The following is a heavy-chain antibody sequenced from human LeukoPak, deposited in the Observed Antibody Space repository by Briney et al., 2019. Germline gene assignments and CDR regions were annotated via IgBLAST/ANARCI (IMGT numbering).Heavy chain of an antibody. Sequence: HVASVKVSGKASGGTFSSYAISWVRQAPGQGLEWMGRIIPILGIANYAQKFQGRVTITADKSTSTAYMELSSLRSEDTAVYYCARVRDGHAFDIWGQGTMVTVSS. CDR1: GGTFSSYA. V-gene: IGHV1-69*04. D-gene: IGHD5-24*01. CDR2: IIPILGIA. CDR3: ARVRDGHAFDI. J-gene: IGHJ3*02.